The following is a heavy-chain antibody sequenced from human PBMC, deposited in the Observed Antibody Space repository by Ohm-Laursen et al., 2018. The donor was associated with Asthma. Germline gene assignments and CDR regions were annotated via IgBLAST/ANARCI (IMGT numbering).Heavy chain of an antibody. CDR1: GGSISSGHYY. V-gene: IGHV4-31*02. J-gene: IGHJ4*02. CDR3: ARGAFYYESTGYYFFDH. Sequence: SETLSLTCSVSGGSISSGHYYWTWIRQHPGKGLEWIGNIHYSRSTIYNPSLESRLTISVDTSKDQFSLNLSSVTAADTAVYYCARGAFYYESTGYYFFDHWGQGALVTVSS. D-gene: IGHD3-22*01. CDR2: IHYSRST.